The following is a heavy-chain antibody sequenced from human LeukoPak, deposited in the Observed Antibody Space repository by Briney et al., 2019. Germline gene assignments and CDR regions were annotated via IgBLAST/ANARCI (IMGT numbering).Heavy chain of an antibody. CDR3: AKDLNYGFDY. D-gene: IGHD4-11*01. Sequence: GGSLRLSCAASGFTVSSKYMSWVRQAPGKGLEWVSALSGSGDKTFYADSVRGRFTISRDNSKNTLYLQMNSLRAEDTAVYYCAKDLNYGFDYWGQGTLVTVSS. J-gene: IGHJ4*02. CDR2: LSGSGDKT. V-gene: IGHV3-23*01. CDR1: GFTVSSKY.